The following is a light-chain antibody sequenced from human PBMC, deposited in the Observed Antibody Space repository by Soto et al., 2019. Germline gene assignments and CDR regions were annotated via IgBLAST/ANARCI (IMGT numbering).Light chain of an antibody. CDR2: GAS. Sequence: EIVLTQSPGTLSLPPGERATLSWRTSQSLSSSVLAWYQQKPGQAPRLLIYGASNRASGIPDRFSGRGSGTDFTLTISRLEPEDFAVYFCHQYGISPWTFGQGTKVDIK. J-gene: IGKJ1*01. V-gene: IGKV3-20*01. CDR3: HQYGISPWT. CDR1: QSLSSSV.